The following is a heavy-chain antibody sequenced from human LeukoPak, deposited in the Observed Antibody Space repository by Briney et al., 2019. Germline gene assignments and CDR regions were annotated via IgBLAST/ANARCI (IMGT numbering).Heavy chain of an antibody. D-gene: IGHD2-21*02. CDR2: IYHGDSGT. CDR3: ARQIYCGGDCYSDYYFDY. J-gene: IGHJ4*02. CDR1: GYSFTNYW. V-gene: IGHV5-51*01. Sequence: GESLQISCKASGYSFTNYWIGWVRQMRGKGLECMQIIYHGDSGTRYSPSFQGQVTISADKSISTAYLQWSSLKASDTAMYYCARQIYCGGDCYSDYYFDYWGQGTLVTVSS.